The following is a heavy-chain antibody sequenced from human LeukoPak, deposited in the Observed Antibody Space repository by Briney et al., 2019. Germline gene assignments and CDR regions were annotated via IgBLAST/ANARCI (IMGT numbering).Heavy chain of an antibody. Sequence: PGRSLRLSCAASGFTFDDYAMHWVRQAPGKGLEWVSGISWNSGSIGYADSVKGRFTISRDNAKNSLYLQMNSLRAEDTALYYRAKDSRFGDFSWGQGTLVTVSS. CDR3: AKDSRFGDFS. J-gene: IGHJ4*02. CDR2: ISWNSGSI. V-gene: IGHV3-9*01. D-gene: IGHD3-10*01. CDR1: GFTFDDYA.